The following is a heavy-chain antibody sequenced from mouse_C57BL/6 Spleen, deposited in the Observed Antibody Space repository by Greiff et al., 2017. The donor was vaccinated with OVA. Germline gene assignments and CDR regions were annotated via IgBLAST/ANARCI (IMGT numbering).Heavy chain of an antibody. Sequence: DVKLVESGGGLVQPGGSRKLSCAASGFTFSSFGMHWVRQAPEKGLEWVAYISSGSSTIYYADTVKGRFTISRDNPKNTLFLQMTSLRSEDTAMYYCARWTTAFAYWGQGTLVTVSA. J-gene: IGHJ3*01. D-gene: IGHD1-2*01. CDR3: ARWTTAFAY. V-gene: IGHV5-17*02. CDR1: GFTFSSFG. CDR2: ISSGSSTI.